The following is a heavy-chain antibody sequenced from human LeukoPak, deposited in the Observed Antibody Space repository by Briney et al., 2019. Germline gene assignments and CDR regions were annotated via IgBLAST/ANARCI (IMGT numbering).Heavy chain of an antibody. CDR1: GFTVSSNY. CDR2: IYSGGST. CDR3: ARVMNSGWSDY. V-gene: IGHV3-53*01. D-gene: IGHD6-19*01. J-gene: IGHJ4*02. Sequence: PGGSLRLSCAASGFTVSSNYMSWVRQAPGKGLEWVSVIYSGGSTYYADSVKGRFTISRDNSKNTLYLQMNSLRAEDTAVHYCARVMNSGWSDYWGQGTLVTVSS.